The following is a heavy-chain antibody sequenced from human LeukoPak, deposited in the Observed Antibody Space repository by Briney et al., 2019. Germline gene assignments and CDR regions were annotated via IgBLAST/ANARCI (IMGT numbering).Heavy chain of an antibody. CDR1: GYTFSGYY. Sequence: GASVKVSCKASGYTFSGYYIHWVRQAPGQGLEWMGWISAYNGNTNYAQKLQGRVTMTTDTSTSTAYMELRSLRSDDTAVYYCARDGGYDYVWGSYRYEDYWGQGTLVTVSS. V-gene: IGHV1-18*04. J-gene: IGHJ4*02. CDR3: ARDGGYDYVWGSYRYEDY. CDR2: ISAYNGNT. D-gene: IGHD3-16*02.